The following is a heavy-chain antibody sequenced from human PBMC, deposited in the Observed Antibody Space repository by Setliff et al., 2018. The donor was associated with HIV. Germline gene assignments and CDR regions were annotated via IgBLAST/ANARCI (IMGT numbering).Heavy chain of an antibody. V-gene: IGHV3-33*01. D-gene: IGHD3-22*01. J-gene: IGHJ6*03. CDR2: IWYNGILQ. CDR1: GFNFRNYG. Sequence: PGGSLRLSCEASGFNFRNYGMHWVRQAPGRGLEWVAVIWYNGILQYYLDSVKGRFTVSRDNSKNTVYLQMNSLRAEDTAVYYCARDQICYDSGSYPFYMDVWGKGTTVTVSS. CDR3: ARDQICYDSGSYPFYMDV.